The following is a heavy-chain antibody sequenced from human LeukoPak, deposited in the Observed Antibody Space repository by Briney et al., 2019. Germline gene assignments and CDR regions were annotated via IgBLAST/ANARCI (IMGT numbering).Heavy chain of an antibody. CDR1: GFTFSSYA. CDR2: ISGSGGST. D-gene: IGHD2-2*02. J-gene: IGHJ4*02. Sequence: GGSLRLSCAASGFTFSSYAMSWVRQAPGKGLEWVSAISGSGGSTYYADSVKGRFTISRDNSKNTLYLQMNSLRAEDTAVYYCAKVRGYCSSTSCYTFDYWGQGTLVTVSS. V-gene: IGHV3-23*01. CDR3: AKVRGYCSSTSCYTFDY.